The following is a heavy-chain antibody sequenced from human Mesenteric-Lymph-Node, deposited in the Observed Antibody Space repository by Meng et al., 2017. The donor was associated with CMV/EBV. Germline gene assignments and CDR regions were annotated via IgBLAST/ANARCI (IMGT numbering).Heavy chain of an antibody. Sequence: GESLKISCTASGFIFSSYEMNWVRQAPGKGLEWISYISSSSDTTMYADSLKGRFTISRDNAKNSLYLQMNSLRAEDTAIYYCARYRLRGMDVWGQGTTVTVSS. CDR2: ISSSSDTT. J-gene: IGHJ6*02. CDR3: ARYRLRGMDV. CDR1: GFIFSSYE. D-gene: IGHD2-15*01. V-gene: IGHV3-48*03.